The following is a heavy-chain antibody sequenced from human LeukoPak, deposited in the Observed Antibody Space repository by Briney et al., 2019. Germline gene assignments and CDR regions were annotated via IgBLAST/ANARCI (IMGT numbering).Heavy chain of an antibody. J-gene: IGHJ6*02. D-gene: IGHD1/OR15-1a*01. CDR2: IIPILGIA. Sequence: ASVKVSCKASGGTFSSYAISWVRQAPGQGLEWMGRIIPILGIANYAQKFQGRVTITADKSTSTAYMELSSLRSEDTAVYYCARGTTRMAPVKYYYYGMDVWGQGTMVTVSS. CDR3: ARGTTRMAPVKYYYYGMDV. V-gene: IGHV1-69*04. CDR1: GGTFSSYA.